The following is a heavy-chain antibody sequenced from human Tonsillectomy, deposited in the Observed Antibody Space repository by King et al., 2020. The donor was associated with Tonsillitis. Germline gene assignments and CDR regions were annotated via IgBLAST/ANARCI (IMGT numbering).Heavy chain of an antibody. J-gene: IGHJ4*02. V-gene: IGHV3-23*04. CDR3: AKVLSIAVAGKLDY. D-gene: IGHD6-19*01. Sequence: VQLVESGGGLVQPGGSLRLSCAASGFTFSSYAMSWVRQAPGKGVEWVSAISGSGGSTYYADSVKGRFTSSRDNSKNTMYLQMNSLRAEDTAVYYCAKVLSIAVAGKLDYWGQGTLVTVSS. CDR2: ISGSGGST. CDR1: GFTFSSYA.